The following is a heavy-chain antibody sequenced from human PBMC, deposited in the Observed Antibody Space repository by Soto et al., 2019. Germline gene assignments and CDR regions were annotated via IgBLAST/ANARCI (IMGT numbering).Heavy chain of an antibody. D-gene: IGHD2-15*01. CDR3: ARGCRAAGYCSGGSRYGYFQH. CDR2: INHSGST. Sequence: PSQTLSLTCAVYGGSFSGYYWSWIRQPPGKGLEWIGEINHSGSTNYNPSLKSRVTISVDTSKNQFSLKLSSVTAADTAVYYCARGCRAAGYCSGGSRYGYFQHWGQGTLVTLST. CDR1: GGSFSGYY. J-gene: IGHJ1*01. V-gene: IGHV4-34*01.